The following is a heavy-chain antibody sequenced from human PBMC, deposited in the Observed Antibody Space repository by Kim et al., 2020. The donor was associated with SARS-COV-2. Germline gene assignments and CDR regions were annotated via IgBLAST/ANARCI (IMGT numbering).Heavy chain of an antibody. V-gene: IGHV5-51*01. J-gene: IGHJ5*02. CDR1: GYSFTSYW. CDR3: ATHLSHNYYDSSGYFGNLFVP. D-gene: IGHD3-22*01. CDR2: IYPGDSDT. Sequence: GESLKISCKGSGYSFTSYWIGWVRQMPGKGLEWMGIIYPGDSDTRYSPSFQGQVTISADKSISTAYLQWSSLKDSDTAMYYCATHLSHNYYDSSGYFGNLFVPWGQGCQVTVSS.